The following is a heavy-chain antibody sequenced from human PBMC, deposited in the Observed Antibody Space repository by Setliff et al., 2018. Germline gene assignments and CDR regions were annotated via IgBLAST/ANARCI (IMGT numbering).Heavy chain of an antibody. Sequence: SETLSLTCTVSGDSINGYYWTWIRQPAGEGLEYIGRIYASGSTDYNPSLKSRVTMSVDTSKNQFSLRLRSVTAADTAVYFCARDNTMVGATDYWGLGTLVTVSS. V-gene: IGHV4-4*07. CDR1: GDSINGYY. D-gene: IGHD1-26*01. J-gene: IGHJ4*02. CDR2: IYASGST. CDR3: ARDNTMVGATDY.